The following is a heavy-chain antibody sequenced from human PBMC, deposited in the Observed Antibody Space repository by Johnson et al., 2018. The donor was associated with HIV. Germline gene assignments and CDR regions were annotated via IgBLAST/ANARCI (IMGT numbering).Heavy chain of an antibody. J-gene: IGHJ3*02. CDR1: GFTFSDYY. V-gene: IGHV3-11*06. CDR3: ARETYGGNSCAFDI. D-gene: IGHD4-23*01. Sequence: VQLMESGGGLVQPGGSLRLSCVGSGFTFSDYYMSWVRQAPGKGLEWIAYISGGSAGTFYADSVKGRFTISRDNSKNTLYLQMNSLRAEDTAVYYCARETYGGNSCAFDIWGQGTMVTVSS. CDR2: ISGGSAGT.